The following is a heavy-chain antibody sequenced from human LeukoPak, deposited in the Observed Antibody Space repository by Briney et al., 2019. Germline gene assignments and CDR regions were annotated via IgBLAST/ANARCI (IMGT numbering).Heavy chain of an antibody. D-gene: IGHD2-15*01. CDR1: GFTFSRYS. CDR2: ISSSSSYI. V-gene: IGHV3-21*01. CDR3: ARSLTAIHSGGRDY. Sequence: GGSPRLSCAASGFTFSRYSMNWVRQAPGKGLEWVSSISSSSSYIYYADSVKGRFTISRDNAKNSLYLQMNSLRADDTAVYYCARSLTAIHSGGRDYWGQGTLVTVSS. J-gene: IGHJ4*02.